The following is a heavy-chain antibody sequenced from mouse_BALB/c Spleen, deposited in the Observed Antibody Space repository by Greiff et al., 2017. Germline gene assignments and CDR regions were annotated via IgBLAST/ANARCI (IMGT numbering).Heavy chain of an antibody. Sequence: QVQLQQSGPELVKPGASVKISCKASGYAFSSSWMNWVKQRPGQGLEWIGRIYPGDGDTNYNGKFKGKATLTADKSSSTAYMQLSSLTSVDSAVYFCARRRDYDGGDYAMDYWGQGTSVTVSS. CDR2: IYPGDGDT. V-gene: IGHV1-82*01. CDR3: ARRRDYDGGDYAMDY. D-gene: IGHD2-4*01. J-gene: IGHJ4*01. CDR1: GYAFSSSW.